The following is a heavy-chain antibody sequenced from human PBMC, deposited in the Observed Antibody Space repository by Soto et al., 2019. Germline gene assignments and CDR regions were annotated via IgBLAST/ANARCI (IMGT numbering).Heavy chain of an antibody. CDR2: ITSSGGAT. CDR1: GFGFSNYE. V-gene: IGHV3-48*03. CDR3: ARGDCKTSCYIGF. J-gene: IGHJ4*02. D-gene: IGHD2-2*02. Sequence: AGGSLRLSCAASGFGFSNYEMNWVRQAPGKGLEWVSYITSSGGATMYADSVEGRFTISRDNAKDSLYLQMNSLRVEDTAVYYCARGDCKTSCYIGFWGQGALVTVSS.